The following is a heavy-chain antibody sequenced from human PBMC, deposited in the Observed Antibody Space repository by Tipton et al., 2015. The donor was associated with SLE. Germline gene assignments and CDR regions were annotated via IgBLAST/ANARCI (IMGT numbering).Heavy chain of an antibody. CDR3: AKESPDYYYMDV. CDR1: GFTFSSYF. V-gene: IGHV3-23*01. Sequence: SLRLSCAASGFTFSSYFMNWVRQAPGKGLEWVSGISGSGGSTSCADSVKGRFAISRDNSKNTLYLQMNSLRAEDTAVYYCAKESPDYYYMDVWGKGTTVTVSS. CDR2: ISGSGGST. J-gene: IGHJ6*03.